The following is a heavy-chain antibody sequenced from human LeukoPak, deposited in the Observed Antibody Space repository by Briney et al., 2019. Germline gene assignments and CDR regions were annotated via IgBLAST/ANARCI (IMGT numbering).Heavy chain of an antibody. CDR1: GFTFDDYA. J-gene: IGHJ6*02. V-gene: IGHV3-9*01. CDR3: AKDQDIVDYYGMDV. CDR2: ISWNSGSI. Sequence: QPGRSLRLSCAASGFTFDDYAMHWVRQAPGKGLEWVSGISWNSGSIGYADSVKGRFTISRDNAKNSLYLQMNSLRAEVTALYYCAKDQDIVDYYGMDVWGQGTTVTVSS. D-gene: IGHD2-15*01.